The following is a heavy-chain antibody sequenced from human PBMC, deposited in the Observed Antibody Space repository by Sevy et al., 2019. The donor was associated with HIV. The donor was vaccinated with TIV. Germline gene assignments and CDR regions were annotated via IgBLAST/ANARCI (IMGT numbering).Heavy chain of an antibody. D-gene: IGHD2-2*01. CDR2: IKSKTDGGTT. J-gene: IGHJ6*02. CDR1: GFTFSNAW. V-gene: IGHV3-15*07. CDR3: TTEGVSTSYYADYYYYYGMDV. Sequence: GGSLRLSCAASGFTFSNAWMNWVRQAPGKGLEWVGRIKSKTDGGTTDYAAPVKGRFTISRDDSKNTLYLQMNRLKTEDTAVYYCTTEGVSTSYYADYYYYYGMDVWGQGTTVTVSS.